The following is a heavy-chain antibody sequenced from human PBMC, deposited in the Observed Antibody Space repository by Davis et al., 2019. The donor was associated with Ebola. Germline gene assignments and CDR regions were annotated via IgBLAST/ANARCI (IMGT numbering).Heavy chain of an antibody. CDR1: GGSISNYY. Sequence: SETLSLTCTVSGGSISNYYWSWIRQPPGKGLEWIGYIHYSGTTSYNPSLKSRVSISVDTSKNQVSLKLSSVTAADTAVYYCARASVVGATPFDYWGQGTLVTVSS. CDR2: IHYSGTT. J-gene: IGHJ4*02. D-gene: IGHD1-26*01. V-gene: IGHV4-59*01. CDR3: ARASVVGATPFDY.